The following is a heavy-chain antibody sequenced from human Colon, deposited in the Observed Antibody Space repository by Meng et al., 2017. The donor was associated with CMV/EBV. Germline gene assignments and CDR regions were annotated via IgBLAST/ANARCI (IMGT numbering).Heavy chain of an antibody. CDR1: GYTFTGYL. CDR2: INPYSGDT. CDR3: GTFGGDFDY. V-gene: IGHV1-2*02. D-gene: IGHD3-3*01. Sequence: QGHRMQLGAELGEPGAPVKVSCKASGYTFTGYLIHWVRQAPGQGLEWMGWINPYSGDTIYAQKFEVGVTMTRDASITTAYLELSSLKSDDTAVYYCGTFGGDFDYWGQGTLVTVSS. J-gene: IGHJ4*02.